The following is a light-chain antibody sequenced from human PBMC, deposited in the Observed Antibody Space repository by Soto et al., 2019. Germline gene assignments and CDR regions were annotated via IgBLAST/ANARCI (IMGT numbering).Light chain of an antibody. Sequence: DIQMTQSPSTLSASVGDRVTITCRARQSISSWLAWYQQKPGKAPKLLIYDAFSLESGVPSRFSGSVSGTEFTLTIISLQPDDCATYYCQQYDSYLRTFGGGTKVEIK. V-gene: IGKV1-5*01. CDR2: DAF. CDR1: QSISSW. J-gene: IGKJ4*01. CDR3: QQYDSYLRT.